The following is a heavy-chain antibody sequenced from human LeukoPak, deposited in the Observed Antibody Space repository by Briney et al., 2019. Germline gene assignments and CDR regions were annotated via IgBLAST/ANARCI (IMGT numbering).Heavy chain of an antibody. Sequence: GVSLRLSCATSGFTFRTSGMHWVRQAPGKGLEWVAFIRYDSKNKYYADSLRGRFTISRDNSKDTLYLQMDSLRPEDTAVYYRAKDPNPPNFSSWHADYWGQGTLVTVSS. CDR2: IRYDSKNK. J-gene: IGHJ4*02. D-gene: IGHD6-13*01. CDR3: AKDPNPPNFSSWHADY. V-gene: IGHV3-30*02. CDR1: GFTFRTSG.